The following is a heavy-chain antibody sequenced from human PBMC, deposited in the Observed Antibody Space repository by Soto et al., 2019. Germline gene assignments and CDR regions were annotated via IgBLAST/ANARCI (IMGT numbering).Heavy chain of an antibody. CDR3: ARDLGIAVESLDY. D-gene: IGHD6-19*01. J-gene: IGHJ4*02. V-gene: IGHV3-11*01. CDR1: GFTFSDYY. CDR2: ISSSGSTI. Sequence: GGSLRLSCAASGFTFSDYYMSWIRHAPGKGLEWVSYISSSGSTIYYADSVKGRFTISRDNAKNSLYLQMNSLRAEDTAVYYCARDLGIAVESLDYWGQGTLVTVSS.